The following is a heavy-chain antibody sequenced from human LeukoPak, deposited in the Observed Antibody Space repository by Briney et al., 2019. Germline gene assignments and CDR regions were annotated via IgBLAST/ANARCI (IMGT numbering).Heavy chain of an antibody. CDR1: GFTFSSYG. D-gene: IGHD3-10*01. J-gene: IGHJ4*02. Sequence: PGGSLRLSCAASGFTFSSYGMHWVRQAPGKGLEWVAFIRYDGSNKYYADSVKGRFTISRDNSKNTLYLQMNSLRAEDTAVYYCAKDWTTPLYGSGSYEFGYWGQGTLVTVSS. CDR2: IRYDGSNK. V-gene: IGHV3-30*02. CDR3: AKDWTTPLYGSGSYEFGY.